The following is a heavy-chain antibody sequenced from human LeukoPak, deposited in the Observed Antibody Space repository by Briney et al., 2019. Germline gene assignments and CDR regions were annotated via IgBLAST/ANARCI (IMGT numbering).Heavy chain of an antibody. Sequence: ATSVKVSCKASGFTFTSSAMQWVRQARGQRLEWIGWIVVGSGNTNYAQKFQERVTITRDMSTSTAYMELSSPRSEDTAVYYCAAANWNYERFGYWGQGTLVTVSS. CDR3: AAANWNYERFGY. D-gene: IGHD1-7*01. CDR1: GFTFTSSA. CDR2: IVVGSGNT. J-gene: IGHJ4*02. V-gene: IGHV1-58*02.